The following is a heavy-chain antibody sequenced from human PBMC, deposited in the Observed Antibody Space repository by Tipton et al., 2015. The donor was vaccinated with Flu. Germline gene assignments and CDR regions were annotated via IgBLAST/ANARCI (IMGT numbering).Heavy chain of an antibody. CDR2: ISPYGCDT. D-gene: IGHD2-15*01. J-gene: IGHJ3*02. CDR1: GYSFTNYG. Sequence: QVQLVQSGAEVKKPGASVKVSCKASGYSFTNYGISWVRQAPGQGLEWMGWISPYGCDTNFAQRLQDRVTMTTDSSTTTAYMELRSLKSDDTALYFCARGWQDDAFDIWDQGKMVTVSS. V-gene: IGHV1-18*01. CDR3: ARGWQDDAFDI.